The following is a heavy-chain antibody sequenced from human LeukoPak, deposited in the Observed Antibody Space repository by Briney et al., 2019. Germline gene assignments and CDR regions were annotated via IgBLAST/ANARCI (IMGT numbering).Heavy chain of an antibody. V-gene: IGHV1-18*01. CDR3: ARRSGYYYGVDV. Sequence: ASVKVSCKASGYTFTSYGISWVGQAPGQGLEWMGWISAYNGNRNYAQKLQGRVTVTADTFTSTAYMELRSLTSDDTAVYYCARRSGYYYGVDVWGQGTTVTVSS. CDR1: GYTFTSYG. J-gene: IGHJ6*02. CDR2: ISAYNGNR. D-gene: IGHD3-10*01.